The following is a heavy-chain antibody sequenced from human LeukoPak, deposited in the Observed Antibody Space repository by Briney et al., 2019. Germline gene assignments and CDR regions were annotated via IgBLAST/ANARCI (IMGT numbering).Heavy chain of an antibody. CDR2: ISSSGSTI. D-gene: IGHD2-8*01. CDR1: GFTFSDYY. CDR3: ARDKGIMVPAFDI. V-gene: IGHV3-11*01. Sequence: GGSLRLSCAASGFTFSDYYMSWIRQAPGKRLEWVSYISSSGSTIYYADSVKGRFTISRDNAKNSLYLQMNSLRAEDTAVYYCARDKGIMVPAFDIWGQGTMVTVSS. J-gene: IGHJ3*02.